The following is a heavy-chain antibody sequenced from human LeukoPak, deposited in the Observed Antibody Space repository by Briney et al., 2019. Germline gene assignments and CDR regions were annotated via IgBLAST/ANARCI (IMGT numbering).Heavy chain of an antibody. V-gene: IGHV5-51*01. J-gene: IGHJ5*02. Sequence: GESLKISCKGSGYSFTSYWIGWVRQMPGKGLEWMGIIYPGDSDTRYSPSFQGQVTISADKSISTAYLQWSSLKASDTAMYYCARHPYYYDSSGYLPSQAYFDPWGQGTLVTVSS. CDR3: ARHPYYYDSSGYLPSQAYFDP. CDR2: IYPGDSDT. CDR1: GYSFTSYW. D-gene: IGHD3-22*01.